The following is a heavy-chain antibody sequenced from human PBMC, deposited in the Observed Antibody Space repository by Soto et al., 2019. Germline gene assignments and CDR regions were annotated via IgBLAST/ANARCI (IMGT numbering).Heavy chain of an antibody. CDR2: INSFSGDT. CDR3: ARDLHSGGKYWYFDI. D-gene: IGHD2-15*01. CDR1: GYTFTHYG. J-gene: IGHJ2*01. Sequence: QVQLVQSGAEVKKPGASVKVSCKASGYTFTHYGITWVRQAPGQGLEWMGWINSFSGDTNYPQKLQGRLTMTTDTSTNTVYMELRNLRSDDTAVYYCARDLHSGGKYWYFDIWGRGTLVTGSS. V-gene: IGHV1-18*01.